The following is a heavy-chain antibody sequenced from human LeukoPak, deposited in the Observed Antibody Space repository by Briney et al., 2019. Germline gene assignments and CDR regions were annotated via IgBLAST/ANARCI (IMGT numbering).Heavy chain of an antibody. Sequence: GESLRISCKGSGYSFTSYWISWVRQMPGKGLEWMGRIDPSASYTNYSPSFQGHVTISADKSISIAYLQWSSLKASDTAMYYCARYGSGSYPFDYWGQGTLSPSPQ. D-gene: IGHD3-10*01. CDR1: GYSFTSYW. CDR2: IDPSASYT. CDR3: ARYGSGSYPFDY. J-gene: IGHJ4*02. V-gene: IGHV5-10-1*01.